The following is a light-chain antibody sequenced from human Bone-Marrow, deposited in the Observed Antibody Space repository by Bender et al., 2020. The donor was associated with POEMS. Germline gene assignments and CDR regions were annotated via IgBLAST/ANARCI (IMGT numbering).Light chain of an antibody. Sequence: QSALTQPRSVSGSPGQSVTISCTGTSSDVGGYNYVSWYQQHPGKAPKLIIYEVRNRPSGVSHRFSGSKSGNTASLTISGLQAEDEADYYCSSYAGSNKGVFGTGTKVTVL. CDR3: SSYAGSNKGV. V-gene: IGLV2-11*01. CDR2: EVR. J-gene: IGLJ1*01. CDR1: SSDVGGYNY.